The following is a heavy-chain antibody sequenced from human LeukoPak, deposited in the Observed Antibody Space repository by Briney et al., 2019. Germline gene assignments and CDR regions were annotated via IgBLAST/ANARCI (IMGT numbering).Heavy chain of an antibody. J-gene: IGHJ4*02. CDR1: GFTFSSYA. CDR2: ISDSGGST. Sequence: PGGSLRLSCAASGFTFSSYAMSWVRQAPGKGLEWVSAISDSGGSTYYADSVKGRFTISRDNSKSTLYLQMNCLRAEDTAVYYCAKATTGTTGLFDYWGQGTLVTVSS. CDR3: AKATTGTTGLFDY. V-gene: IGHV3-23*01. D-gene: IGHD1-1*01.